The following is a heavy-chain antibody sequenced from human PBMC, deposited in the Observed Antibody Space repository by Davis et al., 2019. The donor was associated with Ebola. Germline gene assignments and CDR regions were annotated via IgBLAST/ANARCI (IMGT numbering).Heavy chain of an antibody. D-gene: IGHD4-17*01. CDR2: INAGNGNT. CDR1: GYTFTSYA. J-gene: IGHJ4*02. Sequence: AASVKVSCKASGYTFTSYAMHWVRQAPGQRLEWMGWINAGNGNTKYSQKFQGRVTITRDTSASTAYMELSSLRSEDTAVYYCARDPTHYYGDNDFDYWGQGTPVTVSS. V-gene: IGHV1-3*01. CDR3: ARDPTHYYGDNDFDY.